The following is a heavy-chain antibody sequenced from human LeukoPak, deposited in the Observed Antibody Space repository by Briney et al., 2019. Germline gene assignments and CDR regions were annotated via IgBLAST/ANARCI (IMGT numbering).Heavy chain of an antibody. CDR3: AKDLDRDGYLSALDY. V-gene: IGHV3-30*18. CDR1: GFTFSSYG. CDR2: ISYDGSNK. D-gene: IGHD5-24*01. Sequence: GGSLRLSCAASGFTFSSYGMHWVRQAPGKGLEWVAVISYDGSNKYYADSVKGRFTISRDNSKNTLYLQMNSLRAEDTAVYYCAKDLDRDGYLSALDYWGQGTLVTVSS. J-gene: IGHJ4*02.